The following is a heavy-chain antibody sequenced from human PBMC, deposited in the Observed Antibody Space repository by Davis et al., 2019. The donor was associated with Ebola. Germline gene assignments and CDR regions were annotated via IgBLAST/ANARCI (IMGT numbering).Heavy chain of an antibody. D-gene: IGHD2-15*01. V-gene: IGHV4-34*01. CDR3: ARERAGYCSGGSCYSDAFDI. J-gene: IGHJ3*02. CDR2: INHSGST. Sequence: SETLSLTCAVYGGSFSGYYWSWIRQPPGKGLEWIGEINHSGSTNCNPSLKSRVTISVDTSKNQFSLKLSSVTAADTAVYYCARERAGYCSGGSCYSDAFDIWGQGTMVTVSS. CDR1: GGSFSGYY.